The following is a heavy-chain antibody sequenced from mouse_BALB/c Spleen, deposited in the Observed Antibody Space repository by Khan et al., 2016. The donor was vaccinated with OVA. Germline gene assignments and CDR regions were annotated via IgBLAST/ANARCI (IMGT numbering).Heavy chain of an antibody. Sequence: VQLQESGPGLVQPSQSLSITCTVSGFSLNNYSVHWVRQSPGKGLEWLGVIWSAGSTDYNAAFISRTTISKDNSRNQIFFRMNSLQPNDTAIYYCAKRGYECGRGDLFAYWGQGTLVTVSA. D-gene: IGHD2-2*01. V-gene: IGHV2-2*02. J-gene: IGHJ3*01. CDR1: GFSLNNYS. CDR2: IWSAGST. CDR3: AKRGYECGRGDLFAY.